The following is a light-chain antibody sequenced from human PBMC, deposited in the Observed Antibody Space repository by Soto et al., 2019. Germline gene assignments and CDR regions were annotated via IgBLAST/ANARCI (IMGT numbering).Light chain of an antibody. CDR1: QSISGY. J-gene: IGKJ5*01. Sequence: DIQMTQSPSSLSASVGDRVTITCRASQSISGYLNWYQQKPGKAPKLLIYATSTLESGVPSRFSGSGSGTDFTLPISSLKPEDFATYHCQQGYTTPITFGQGTRLEIK. V-gene: IGKV1-39*01. CDR3: QQGYTTPIT. CDR2: ATS.